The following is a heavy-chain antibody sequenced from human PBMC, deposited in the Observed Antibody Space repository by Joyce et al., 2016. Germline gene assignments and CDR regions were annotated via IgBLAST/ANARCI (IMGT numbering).Heavy chain of an antibody. CDR1: GFTFGAYG. Sequence: QVQLVESGGGVVQPGGSLRFSCVASGFTFGAYGMPWVRQAPGKGLEWVAFMTTDGREKYYADSVKGRLTISRDNSKSTLYAQMNSLRVEDTAVYYCARDGSHYEVDDWGQGTLVTVSS. CDR3: ARDGSHYEVDD. J-gene: IGHJ4*02. CDR2: MTTDGREK. D-gene: IGHD1-26*01. V-gene: IGHV3-30*02.